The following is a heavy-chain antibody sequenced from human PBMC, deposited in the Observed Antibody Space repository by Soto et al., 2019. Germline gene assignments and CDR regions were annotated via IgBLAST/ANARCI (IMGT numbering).Heavy chain of an antibody. J-gene: IGHJ4*02. V-gene: IGHV1-69*01. Sequence: QVQLVQSGAEVKKPGSSVKVSCKASGGTFSSYAISWVRQAPGQGLEWMGGIIPIFGTANYEQKCQGRVRITADESTSTAYMELSSMRSEDTAVYYCVTRGDRLWGFAYWGQGTLVTVSS. CDR2: IIPIFGTA. D-gene: IGHD3-16*01. CDR1: GGTFSSYA. CDR3: VTRGDRLWGFAY.